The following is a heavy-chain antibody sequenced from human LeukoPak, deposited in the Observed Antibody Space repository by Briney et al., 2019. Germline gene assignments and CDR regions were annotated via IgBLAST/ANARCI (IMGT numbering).Heavy chain of an antibody. V-gene: IGHV4-39*01. CDR1: GGSISSSSYY. J-gene: IGHJ4*02. D-gene: IGHD4-17*01. CDR3: ARNDRYGDYSYYFDY. Sequence: PSETLSLTCTVSGGSISSSSYYWGWIRQPPGKGLEWIGSIFYSGSTYYNPSLKSRVTISVDTSKNQFSLKLSSVTAADTAVYYCARNDRYGDYSYYFDYWGQGTLVTVSS. CDR2: IFYSGST.